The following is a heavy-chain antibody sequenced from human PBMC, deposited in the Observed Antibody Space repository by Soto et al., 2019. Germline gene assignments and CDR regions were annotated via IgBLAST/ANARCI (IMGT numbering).Heavy chain of an antibody. V-gene: IGHV3-53*01. D-gene: IGHD2-2*01. CDR3: ARVRHSTVYYFDY. J-gene: IGHJ4*02. CDR2: IYSGGST. CDR1: GFTVSSNY. Sequence: GGSLRLSCAASGFTVSSNYVSWVRQAPGKGLEWVSAIYSGGSTYYADSVKGRFTISRDNSKNTLYLQMNSLRAEDTAVYYCARVRHSTVYYFDYWGQGTLVTVSS.